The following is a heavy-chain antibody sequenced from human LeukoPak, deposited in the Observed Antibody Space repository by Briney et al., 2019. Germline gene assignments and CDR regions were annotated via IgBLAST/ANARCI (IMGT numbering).Heavy chain of an antibody. CDR1: GGTFSSYA. D-gene: IGHD6-19*01. CDR3: ARVPYSSGWYEYYFDY. J-gene: IGHJ4*02. CDR2: IIPIFGTA. V-gene: IGHV1-69*13. Sequence: GASVKVSCKASGGTFSSYAISWVRQAPGQGLEWMGGIIPIFGTANYAQKFQGRVTITADESTSTAYMELSSLRSEDTAVYYCARVPYSSGWYEYYFDYWGQGTLVTVSS.